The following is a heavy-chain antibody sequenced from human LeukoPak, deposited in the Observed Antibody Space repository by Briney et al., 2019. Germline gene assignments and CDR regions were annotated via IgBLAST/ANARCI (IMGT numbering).Heavy chain of an antibody. Sequence: GGSLRLSCAASGFTFSSYAMSWVRQAPGKGREWVSAISGSGGSTYYADSVKGRFTISRDNSKNTLYLQMNSLRAGDTAVYYCAKDWTGYCSGWYGIAFDYWGQGTLVTVSS. V-gene: IGHV3-23*01. CDR1: GFTFSSYA. D-gene: IGHD6-19*01. J-gene: IGHJ4*02. CDR3: AKDWTGYCSGWYGIAFDY. CDR2: ISGSGGST.